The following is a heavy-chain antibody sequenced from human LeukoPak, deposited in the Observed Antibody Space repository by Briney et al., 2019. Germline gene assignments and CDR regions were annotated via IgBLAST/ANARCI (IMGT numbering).Heavy chain of an antibody. V-gene: IGHV4-38-2*02. CDR2: ISHSGCT. J-gene: IGHJ4*02. D-gene: IGHD2-21*01. CDR3: ARVSAPVATFDY. Sequence: SETLSLNCTVSGYSISSTYYGAWVRQPPGRGLGWIATISHSGCTYYAPSLEGRLTISLDTSRNHFSLRLSSVTAADTAVYYCARVSAPVATFDYWGLGTLVAVSS. CDR1: GYSISSTYY.